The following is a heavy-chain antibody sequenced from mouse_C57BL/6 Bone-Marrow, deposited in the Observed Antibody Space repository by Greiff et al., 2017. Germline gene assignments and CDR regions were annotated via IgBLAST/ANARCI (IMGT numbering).Heavy chain of an antibody. D-gene: IGHD2-4*01. V-gene: IGHV5-6*01. CDR3: ARPPIYYDYDDGYYAMDY. J-gene: IGHJ4*01. CDR1: GFTFSSYG. Sequence: EVKLMESGGDLVKPGGSLKLSCAASGFTFSSYGMSWVRQTPDKRLEWVATISSGGSYTYYPDSVKGRFTISRDNAKNTLYLQMSSLKSEDTAMXYCARPPIYYDYDDGYYAMDYWGQGTSVTVSS. CDR2: ISSGGSYT.